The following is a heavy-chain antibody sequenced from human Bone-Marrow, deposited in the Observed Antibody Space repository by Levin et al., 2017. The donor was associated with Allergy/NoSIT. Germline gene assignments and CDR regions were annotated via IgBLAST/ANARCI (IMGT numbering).Heavy chain of an antibody. CDR3: ARPSSVNFPR. J-gene: IGHJ4*02. CDR1: GFTFETYS. V-gene: IGHV3-21*01. CDR2: ISGHSRYI. D-gene: IGHD5/OR15-5a*01. Sequence: PGGSLRLSCVGSGFTFETYSMLWYRQAPGKGPEWVSSISGHSRYIYYRDSVRGRFTISRDNAKNCLYLQMNNLRAEDTAIYYCARPSSVNFPRWGQGTLVTVSS.